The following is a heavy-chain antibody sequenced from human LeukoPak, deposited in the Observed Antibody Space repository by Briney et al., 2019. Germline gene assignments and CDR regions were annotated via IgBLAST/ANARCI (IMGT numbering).Heavy chain of an antibody. CDR3: AVGGTYGSGS. D-gene: IGHD3-10*01. V-gene: IGHV3-74*01. J-gene: IGHJ4*02. CDR1: GFTFANTW. CDR2: INNDGSTT. Sequence: PGGSLRLSCAASGFTFANTWMHWVRQAPGKGLVWVSLINNDGSTTNYADSVKGRFTISRDNAKNTVYLQMNSLRAEDTAVYCCAVGGTYGSGSWGQGTLVTVSS.